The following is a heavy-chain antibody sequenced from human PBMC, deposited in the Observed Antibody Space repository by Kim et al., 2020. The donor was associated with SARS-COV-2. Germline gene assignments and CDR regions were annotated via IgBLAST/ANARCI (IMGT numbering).Heavy chain of an antibody. CDR3: GKGQRSWDMDY. J-gene: IGHJ4*02. V-gene: IGHV3-23*01. CDR2: T. Sequence: TYYADAVKGRCTIATDNSTNLMYLEMNSLRADDTAIYYGGKGQRSWDMDYWGQGTLVTVSS. D-gene: IGHD6-13*01.